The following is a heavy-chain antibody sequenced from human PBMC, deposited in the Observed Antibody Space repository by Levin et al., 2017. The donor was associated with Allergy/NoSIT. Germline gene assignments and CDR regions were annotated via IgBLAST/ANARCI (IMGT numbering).Heavy chain of an antibody. D-gene: IGHD6-25*01. J-gene: IGHJ4*03. V-gene: IGHV4-59*01. Sequence: GSLRLSCTASGCPISSSYWSWIRQPPGTGLEWIGFIYYSGNTDYNPSPKSRGTISTDTTKKQFCLQLGHVAAADTGMGYCGRGQGSLSGNLDAWGQGTMVTVSS. CDR1: GCPISSSY. CDR2: IYYSGNT. CDR3: GRGQGSLSGNLDA.